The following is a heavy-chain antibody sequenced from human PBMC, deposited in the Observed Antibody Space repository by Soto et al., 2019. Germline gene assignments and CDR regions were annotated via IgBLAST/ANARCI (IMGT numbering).Heavy chain of an antibody. J-gene: IGHJ6*02. CDR1: GYTFTGYY. V-gene: IGHV1-2*02. CDR3: ASAGDIVVVPAAPYYGMDV. CDR2: INPNSGGT. D-gene: IGHD2-2*01. Sequence: VASVKVSCKASGYTFTGYYMHWVRQAPGQGLEWMGWINPNSGGTNYAQKFQGRVTMTRDTSISTAYMELSRLRSDDTAVYYCASAGDIVVVPAAPYYGMDVWGQGTTVTVSS.